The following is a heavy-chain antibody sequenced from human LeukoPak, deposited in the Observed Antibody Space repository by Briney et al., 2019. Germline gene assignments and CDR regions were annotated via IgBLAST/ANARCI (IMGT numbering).Heavy chain of an antibody. D-gene: IGHD4-23*01. CDR3: VRQGDGGNSRGAADY. CDR2: IIPNFGKE. V-gene: IGHV1-69*06. Sequence: SVKLSFNAAGGTFSIYAISWVRQAPAQGLELMGVIIPNFGKENYAQNFHGRVTITADKSTSTAYMELRSLRSDDRAVYYCVRQGDGGNSRGAADYWGKGTLVTVSS. J-gene: IGHJ4*02. CDR1: GGTFSIYA.